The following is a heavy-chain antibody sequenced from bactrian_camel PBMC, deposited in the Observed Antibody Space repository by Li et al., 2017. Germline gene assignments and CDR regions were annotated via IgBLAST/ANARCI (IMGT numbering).Heavy chain of an antibody. D-gene: IGHD2*01. Sequence: HVQLVESGGGSVQAGGSLRLSCTASSHTYSRFCVGWFRQAPGKEREVVATSYTGGGSTYYADSVKGRFTISQDNAENTNMVYLQMNSLKPEDTAMYYCAARLEGWCEKWQYNYWGQGTQVTVS. CDR3: AARLEGWCEKWQYNY. V-gene: IGHV3-3*01. CDR1: SHTYSRFC. CDR2: SYTGGGST. J-gene: IGHJ4*01.